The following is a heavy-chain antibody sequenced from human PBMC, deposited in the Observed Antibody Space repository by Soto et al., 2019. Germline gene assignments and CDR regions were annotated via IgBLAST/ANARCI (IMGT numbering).Heavy chain of an antibody. CDR2: IWYDGSNK. Sequence: GGSLRLSCAASGFTFSSYGMHWVRQAPGKGLEWVAVIWYDGSNKYYADSVKGRFTISRDNSKNTLYLQMNSLRAEDTAVYYCARDVTLVPAAIEIDYWGQGTLVTVSS. CDR1: GFTFSSYG. CDR3: ARDVTLVPAAIEIDY. V-gene: IGHV3-33*01. J-gene: IGHJ4*02. D-gene: IGHD2-2*02.